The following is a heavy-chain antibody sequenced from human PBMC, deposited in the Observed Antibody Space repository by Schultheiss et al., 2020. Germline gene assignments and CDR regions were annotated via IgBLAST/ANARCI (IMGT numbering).Heavy chain of an antibody. Sequence: SETLSLTCTVSGGSVSSGAYYWSWIRQSPGTGLEWIGKIYYSGNTNYNPSLKSRVTLSIDTSKDQFSLILNSVTAADTAIYFCARVVDAHNYAIYFDSWGQGTLVTVSS. CDR1: GGSVSSGAYY. D-gene: IGHD5-24*01. CDR3: ARVVDAHNYAIYFDS. J-gene: IGHJ4*02. CDR2: IYYSGNT. V-gene: IGHV4-61*08.